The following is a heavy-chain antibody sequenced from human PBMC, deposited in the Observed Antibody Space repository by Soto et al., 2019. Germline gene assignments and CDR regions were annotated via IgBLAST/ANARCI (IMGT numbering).Heavy chain of an antibody. CDR3: ARGELDCSGGSCYYYSYGMDV. V-gene: IGHV4-4*02. Sequence: QVQLQESGPGLVKPSGTLSLTCAVSGGSISSSNWWSWVRQPPGKGLEWIGEIYHSGSTNYNPSLKSRVTISVDKSKNQFSLKLSSVTAADTAVYYCARGELDCSGGSCYYYSYGMDVWGQGTTVTVSS. CDR1: GGSISSSNW. J-gene: IGHJ6*02. CDR2: IYHSGST. D-gene: IGHD2-15*01.